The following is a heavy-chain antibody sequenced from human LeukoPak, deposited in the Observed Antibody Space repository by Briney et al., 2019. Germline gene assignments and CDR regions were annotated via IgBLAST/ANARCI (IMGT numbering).Heavy chain of an antibody. CDR2: ISGSGGST. CDR3: AKDPPYYYDSSGDDY. J-gene: IGHJ4*02. CDR1: GFTFSSYA. V-gene: IGHV3-23*01. Sequence: GGSLRLSCAASGFTFSSYAMSWVRQAPGKGLEWVSAISGSGGSTYYAGSVKGRFTISRDNSKNTLYLQMNSLRAEDTAVYYCAKDPPYYYDSSGDDYWGQGTLVTVSS. D-gene: IGHD3-22*01.